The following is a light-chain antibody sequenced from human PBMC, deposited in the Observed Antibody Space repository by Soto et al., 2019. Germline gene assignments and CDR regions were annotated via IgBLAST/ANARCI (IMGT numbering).Light chain of an antibody. Sequence: QSVLTQPPSASGTPGQRVTISCSGSSSNIGSNYVYWYHQFPGTAPKLLTYTNNQRPSGVPDRFSGSKSGTSASLAISGLRSEDEADYYCAAWDDSLSGVVFGGGTKLTVL. CDR2: TNN. J-gene: IGLJ2*01. V-gene: IGLV1-47*01. CDR1: SSNIGSNY. CDR3: AAWDDSLSGVV.